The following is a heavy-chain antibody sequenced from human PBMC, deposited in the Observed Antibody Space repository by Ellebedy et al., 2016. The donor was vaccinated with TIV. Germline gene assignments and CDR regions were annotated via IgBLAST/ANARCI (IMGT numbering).Heavy chain of an antibody. D-gene: IGHD6-19*01. CDR1: GFTFSTYA. Sequence: GESLKISCAASGFTFSTYAIHWVRQAPGKGLEWVASISYDGSNKYYADSVKGRFTISRDNSRNTLYLQLNSLRPEDTAVYYCARSGSGWSLDYWGQGTLVTVSS. J-gene: IGHJ4*02. CDR2: ISYDGSNK. CDR3: ARSGSGWSLDY. V-gene: IGHV3-30*04.